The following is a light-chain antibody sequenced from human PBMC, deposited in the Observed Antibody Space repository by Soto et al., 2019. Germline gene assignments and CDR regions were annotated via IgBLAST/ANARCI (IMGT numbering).Light chain of an antibody. J-gene: IGLJ2*01. CDR1: SSNIGAGYA. CDR2: SND. V-gene: IGLV1-40*01. Sequence: QSVLTQPPSVSGAPGQRVTISCTGSSSNIGAGYAVHWYQQLPGTAPKLLIYSNDNRPSGVPDRFSGSKSGTSASLAITGLQAEDEADYYCSSYTSSSTVVFGGGTKVTVL. CDR3: SSYTSSSTVV.